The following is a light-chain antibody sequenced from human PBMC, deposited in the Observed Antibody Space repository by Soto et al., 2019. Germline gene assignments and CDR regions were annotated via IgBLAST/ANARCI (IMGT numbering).Light chain of an antibody. CDR3: QHYNTWT. J-gene: IGKJ1*01. CDR1: QGISRW. Sequence: DIQMTQSPSSVPASVGDRITITCRASQGISRWLAWYQQKPGRAPKLLIYAASNLQSGVSSRFSGNGSGTEFSLTISSLQADDFGSYYCQHYNTWTFGPGTKVDIK. V-gene: IGKV1-12*01. CDR2: AAS.